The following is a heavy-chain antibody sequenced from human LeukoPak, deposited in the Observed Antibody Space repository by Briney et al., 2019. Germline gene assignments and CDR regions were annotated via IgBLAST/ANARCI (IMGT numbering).Heavy chain of an antibody. CDR3: ARGVPPDSSSWYDEGWFDP. D-gene: IGHD6-13*01. CDR2: IYYSGST. J-gene: IGHJ5*02. V-gene: IGHV4-30-4*01. Sequence: SQTLSLTCTVSGGSISSGDYYWSWIRQPPGKGLEWIGYIYYSGSTYYNPSLKSRVTISVDTSKNQFSLKLSSVTAADTAVYYCARGVPPDSSSWYDEGWFDPWGQGTLVTVSS. CDR1: GGSISSGDYY.